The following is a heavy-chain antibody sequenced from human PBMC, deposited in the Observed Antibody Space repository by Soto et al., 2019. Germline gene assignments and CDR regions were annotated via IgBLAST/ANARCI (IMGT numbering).Heavy chain of an antibody. CDR1: GGTFSSYA. Sequence: SVKVSCKASGGTFSSYAISWVRQAPGQGLEWMGGIIPIFGTANYAQKFQGRVTITADESTSTAYMELSSLRSEDTAVYYCARASGYCSGGSCYFSDNAFDLWGQGTMVTVSS. CDR2: IIPIFGTA. CDR3: ARASGYCSGGSCYFSDNAFDL. V-gene: IGHV1-69*13. J-gene: IGHJ3*01. D-gene: IGHD2-15*01.